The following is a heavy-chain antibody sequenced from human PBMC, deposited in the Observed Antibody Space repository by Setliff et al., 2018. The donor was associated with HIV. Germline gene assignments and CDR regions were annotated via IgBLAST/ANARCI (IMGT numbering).Heavy chain of an antibody. J-gene: IGHJ3*02. D-gene: IGHD3-10*01. CDR2: IYYSGST. V-gene: IGHV4-39*07. Sequence: SETLSLTCTVSGGSISSSSYYWGWIRQPPGKGLEWIGSIYYSGSTYYNPSLESRATISVDASKNQFSLKLSSVTAADTAVYYCARAIRLLSRGSGSHHAFDIWGQGTMVTVSS. CDR1: GGSISSSSYY. CDR3: ARAIRLLSRGSGSHHAFDI.